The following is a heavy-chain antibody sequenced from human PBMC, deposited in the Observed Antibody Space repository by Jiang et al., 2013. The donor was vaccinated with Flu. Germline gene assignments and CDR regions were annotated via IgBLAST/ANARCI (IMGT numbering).Heavy chain of an antibody. J-gene: IGHJ6*03. Sequence: EVKKPGSSVRLSCKASGYTLNDYFIHWVRQVRGQGLEWMGWINPDSGDTNYAQKFQGRVTMTRDTSISTAYMELSRLRSDDTAVYYCARVVLNHYYYFMDVWGEGTTVTVSS. V-gene: IGHV1-2*02. D-gene: IGHD1-14*01. CDR1: GYTLNDYF. CDR2: INPDSGDT. CDR3: ARVVLNHYYYFMDV.